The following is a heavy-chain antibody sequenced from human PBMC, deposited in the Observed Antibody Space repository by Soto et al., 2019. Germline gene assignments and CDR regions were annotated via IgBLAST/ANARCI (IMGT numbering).Heavy chain of an antibody. Sequence: ASVKVSCKASGYSFTSYDINWVRQATGQGLEWMGWMNPNSGNTGYAQKFQGRVTMTRNTSISTAYMELSSLRSEDTAVYYCARYYYDSSGYYYDWFDPWGQGTLVTVSS. CDR1: GYSFTSYD. V-gene: IGHV1-8*01. J-gene: IGHJ5*02. D-gene: IGHD3-22*01. CDR2: MNPNSGNT. CDR3: ARYYYDSSGYYYDWFDP.